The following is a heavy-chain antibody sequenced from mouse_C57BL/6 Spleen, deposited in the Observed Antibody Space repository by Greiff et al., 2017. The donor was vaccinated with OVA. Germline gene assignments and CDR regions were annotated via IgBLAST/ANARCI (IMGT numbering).Heavy chain of an antibody. CDR2: INPSTGGT. CDR1: GYSFTGYY. D-gene: IGHD4-1*01. CDR3: ASPWDGGWYFDV. Sequence: EVQLQQSGPELVKPGASVKISCKASGYSFTGYYMNWVKQSPEKSLEWIGEINPSTGGTTYNQKFKAKATLTVDKSSSTAYMQLKSLTSEDSAVYYCASPWDGGWYFDVWGTGTTVTVSS. V-gene: IGHV1-42*01. J-gene: IGHJ1*03.